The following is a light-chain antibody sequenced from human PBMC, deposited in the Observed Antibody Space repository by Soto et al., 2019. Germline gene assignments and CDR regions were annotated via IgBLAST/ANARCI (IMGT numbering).Light chain of an antibody. CDR1: SSDVGGYVY. CDR3: SSYAGATNFYV. Sequence: QSALTRPPSASGSPGQSVTISCTGTSSDVGGYVYVSWYQQRPGKAPKLMIYEVNKRPSGVPDRFSGSKSGNTASLTVSGLQAEDEADYYCSSYAGATNFYVFGTGTKVTVL. CDR2: EVN. J-gene: IGLJ1*01. V-gene: IGLV2-8*01.